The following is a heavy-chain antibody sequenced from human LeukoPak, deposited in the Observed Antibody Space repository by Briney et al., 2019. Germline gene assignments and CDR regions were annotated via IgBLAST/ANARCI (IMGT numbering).Heavy chain of an antibody. V-gene: IGHV1-69*04. CDR2: IIPILGIA. CDR1: GGTFSSYA. D-gene: IGHD3-22*01. Sequence: GASVKVSCKASGGTFSSYAISWVRQAPGQGLEWIGRIIPILGIANYAQKFQGRVTITADKSTSTAYMELSSLRSEDTAVYYCARVLSDSSGYYLDYWGQGTLVTVSS. CDR3: ARVLSDSSGYYLDY. J-gene: IGHJ4*02.